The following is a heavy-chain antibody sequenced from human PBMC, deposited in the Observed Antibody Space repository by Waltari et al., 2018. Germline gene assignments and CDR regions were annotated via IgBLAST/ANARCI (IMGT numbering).Heavy chain of an antibody. CDR1: GGSISSATYY. V-gene: IGHV4-61*02. J-gene: IGHJ4*02. D-gene: IGHD3-22*01. CDR3: ARGGYYYTSFDS. Sequence: QVQLQESGPGLVKPSQTLSLTCPVSGGSISSATYYWSWIRQPAGKGLEWIGRVYSSGSTNYSPSLKSRVTISVDTSKNQFSLKLSSVTAADTAVYYCARGGYYYTSFDSWGQGTLVTVSS. CDR2: VYSSGST.